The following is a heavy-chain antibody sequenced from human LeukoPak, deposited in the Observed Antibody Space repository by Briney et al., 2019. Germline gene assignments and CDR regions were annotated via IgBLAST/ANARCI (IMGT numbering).Heavy chain of an antibody. CDR2: ISYDGSNK. Sequence: GGSLRLSRAASGFTFSSYAMHWVRQAPGKGLEWVAVISYDGSNKYYADSVKGRFTISRDNSKNTLYLQMNSLRAEDTAVYYCARDTRRYCSGGSCYFLGDYWGQGTLVTVSS. CDR1: GFTFSSYA. J-gene: IGHJ4*02. D-gene: IGHD2-15*01. V-gene: IGHV3-30-3*01. CDR3: ARDTRRYCSGGSCYFLGDY.